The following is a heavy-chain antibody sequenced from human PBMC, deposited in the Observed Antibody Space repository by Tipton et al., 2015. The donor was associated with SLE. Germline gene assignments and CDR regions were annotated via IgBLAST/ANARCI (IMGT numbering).Heavy chain of an antibody. D-gene: IGHD3-10*01. V-gene: IGHV4-39*07. J-gene: IGHJ4*02. CDR2: MYYTGTT. Sequence: GLVKPSETLSLTCTVSGGSITSSGNYWGWVRQPPGKGLEWIGTMYYTGTTYYNPSLKSRVIISVDTSKNQFSLKLSSVTDADTAVYYCARPMGDYWGQGTLVTVSS. CDR1: GGSITSSGNY. CDR3: ARPMGDY.